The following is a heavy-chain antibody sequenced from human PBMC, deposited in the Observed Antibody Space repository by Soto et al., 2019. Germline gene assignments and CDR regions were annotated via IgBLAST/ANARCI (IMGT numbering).Heavy chain of an antibody. CDR3: ARDIGWSIAAAGHYGMDV. CDR1: GFTFSSYG. D-gene: IGHD6-13*01. V-gene: IGHV3-33*01. J-gene: IGHJ6*02. CDR2: IWYDGSNK. Sequence: LRLSCAASGFTFSSYGMHWVRQAPGKGLEWVAVIWYDGSNKYYADSVKGRFTISRDNSKNTLYLQMNSLRAEDTAVYYCARDIGWSIAAAGHYGMDVWGQGTTVTVSS.